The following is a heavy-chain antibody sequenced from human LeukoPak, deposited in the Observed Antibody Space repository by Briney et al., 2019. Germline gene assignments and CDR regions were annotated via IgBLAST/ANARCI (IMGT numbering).Heavy chain of an antibody. Sequence: NPSETPSLTCTVSGGSISSYYWSWIRQPPGKGLEWIGYIYYSGSTNYNPSLKSRVTISVDTSKNQFSLKLSSVTAADTAVYYCARGLAARLRRGSGWFDPWGQGTLVTVSS. CDR3: ARGLAARLRRGSGWFDP. CDR2: IYYSGST. J-gene: IGHJ5*02. D-gene: IGHD6-6*01. V-gene: IGHV4-59*01. CDR1: GGSISSYY.